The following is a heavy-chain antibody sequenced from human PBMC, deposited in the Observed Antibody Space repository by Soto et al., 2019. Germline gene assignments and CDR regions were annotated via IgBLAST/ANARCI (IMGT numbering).Heavy chain of an antibody. J-gene: IGHJ4*02. V-gene: IGHV3-7*03. CDR3: ARGLYSRGY. CDR2: IKHDGSEK. CDR1: GFSFSSNW. D-gene: IGHD3-16*01. Sequence: EVQLVESGGDLVQPGGSLRLSCVVSGFSFSSNWMYWVRQAPGKGLEWVAHIKHDGSEKYYGDSVKGRFAISRDNAKNSLYLQMNSLSVDDTAVDYCARGLYSRGYWGQGTLVTVSS.